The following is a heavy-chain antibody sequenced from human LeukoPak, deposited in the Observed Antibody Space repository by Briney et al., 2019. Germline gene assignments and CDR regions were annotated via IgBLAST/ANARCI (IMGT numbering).Heavy chain of an antibody. Sequence: GGSLRLSCAASGFTFDDYAMHWVRQAPGKGLEWVSLISGDDRSTYYAESVKGRFTISRDNNKNSLYLQMNSLRTEDTALYYCAKTLVGELSLIVGYWGQGTLVTVSS. V-gene: IGHV3-43*02. D-gene: IGHD3-16*02. CDR3: AKTLVGELSLIVGY. CDR1: GFTFDDYA. CDR2: ISGDDRST. J-gene: IGHJ4*02.